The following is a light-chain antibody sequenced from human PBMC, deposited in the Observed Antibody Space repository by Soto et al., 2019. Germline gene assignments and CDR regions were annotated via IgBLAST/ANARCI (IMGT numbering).Light chain of an antibody. CDR3: RSYTSISILV. CDR1: SSDVGGYNY. J-gene: IGLJ2*01. V-gene: IGLV2-14*01. Sequence: QSALTQPASVSGSPGQSITISCTGTSSDVGGYNYVSWYQKYPGKAPKLMIYEVSNRPSGVSNSFSVSKSGNTASLTISGLQAEDEADYYCRSYTSISILVFGGGTQLTVL. CDR2: EVS.